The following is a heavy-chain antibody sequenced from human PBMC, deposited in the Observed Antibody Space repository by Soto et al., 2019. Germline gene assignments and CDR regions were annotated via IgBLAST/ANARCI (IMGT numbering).Heavy chain of an antibody. CDR3: ASLLSSSWPGGNNWFDP. CDR2: IYYSGST. D-gene: IGHD6-13*01. J-gene: IGHJ5*02. CDR1: GGSISSYY. V-gene: IGHV4-59*08. Sequence: SETLSLTCTVSGGSISSYYWSWIRQPPGKGLEWIGYIYYSGSTNYNPSLKSRVTISVDTSKNQFSLKLSSVTAADTAVYYCASLLSSSWPGGNNWFDPWGQGTLVTVSS.